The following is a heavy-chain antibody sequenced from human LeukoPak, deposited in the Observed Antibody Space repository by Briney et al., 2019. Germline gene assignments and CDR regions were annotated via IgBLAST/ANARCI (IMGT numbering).Heavy chain of an antibody. CDR3: ARDTGGWFDS. V-gene: IGHV3-7*03. CDR1: EFIFSDYW. Sequence: LAGGSLRLSCVASEFIFSDYWMSGVRQAPGKGLEWVANIKQGGREEKYVGSVKGRFAISRDDAKSTLYLQMDSLSGDDTAVYYCARDTGGWFDSWGRGTLVTVSS. J-gene: IGHJ5*01. CDR2: IKQGGREE. D-gene: IGHD1-14*01.